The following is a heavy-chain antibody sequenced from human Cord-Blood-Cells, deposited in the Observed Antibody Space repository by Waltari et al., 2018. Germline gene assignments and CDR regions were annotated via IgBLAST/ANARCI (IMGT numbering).Heavy chain of an antibody. V-gene: IGHV3-15*01. J-gene: IGHJ4*02. CDR1: GFTFSNAW. D-gene: IGHD1-26*01. CDR3: STARGSYSDY. CDR2: IKRKTYGGTK. Sequence: EVQLVESGGGLVKPGGSLRLSCAASGFTFSNAWMSWVRQAPGSGREGVGRIKRKTYGGTKYYAAPVKGRFTISRDDSKITLYLQMNSLKTEDTAVYYCSTARGSYSDYWGQGTLVTVSS.